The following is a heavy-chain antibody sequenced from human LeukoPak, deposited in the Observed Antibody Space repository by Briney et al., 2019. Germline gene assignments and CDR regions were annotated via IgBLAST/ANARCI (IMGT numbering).Heavy chain of an antibody. Sequence: GGSLRLSCVASGFTFNTYAMTWVRQAPGKGLEWVSANSRSGGSTYYADSVKGRFLISRDNSKNTLYLQMNSLRAEDTALYFCAKVSLVVRYFVSSHDALDIWGQGTMVLVSS. J-gene: IGHJ3*02. CDR2: NSRSGGST. CDR3: AKVSLVVRYFVSSHDALDI. D-gene: IGHD3-9*01. V-gene: IGHV3-23*01. CDR1: GFTFNTYA.